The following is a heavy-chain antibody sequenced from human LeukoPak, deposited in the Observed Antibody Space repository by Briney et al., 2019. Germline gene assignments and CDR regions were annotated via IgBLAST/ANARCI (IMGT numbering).Heavy chain of an antibody. V-gene: IGHV3-30*04. CDR3: ARNPYGDYYFDY. CDR1: GFTFSTHT. D-gene: IGHD4-17*01. J-gene: IGHJ4*02. Sequence: GGSLRLSCAASGFTFSTHTLHWVRQAPAKGLEWVVAIMYDGSNKHYADSVKGRFTISRDNSKNALFLQINSLRAEDTAVYFCARNPYGDYYFDYWGQGTLVTASS. CDR2: IMYDGSNK.